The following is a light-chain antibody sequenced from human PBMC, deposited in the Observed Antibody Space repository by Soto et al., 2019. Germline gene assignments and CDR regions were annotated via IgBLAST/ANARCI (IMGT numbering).Light chain of an antibody. CDR3: QQYYTTPRT. CDR1: QSVLYSSNNKNF. CDR2: WAS. Sequence: DIVMTQSPDSLAVSLGERVTINCKSSQSVLYSSNNKNFLAWFQQKPGQPPKLLIYWASNRESGVPDRFSGSGSGTDFTLSISSLQAEDVAVYYCQQYYTTPRTFGQGTKVDIK. V-gene: IGKV4-1*01. J-gene: IGKJ1*01.